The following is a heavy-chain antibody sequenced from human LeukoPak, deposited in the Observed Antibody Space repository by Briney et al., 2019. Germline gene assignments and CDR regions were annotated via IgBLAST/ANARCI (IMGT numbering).Heavy chain of an antibody. CDR2: IYYSGST. D-gene: IGHD4-23*01. CDR3: ARETYGGNSGFDY. J-gene: IGHJ4*02. V-gene: IGHV4-59*01. Sequence: PSETLSLTCTVSGGSINSYYWSWIRQPPGKGLEWIGYIYYSGSTNYNPSLKSRVTISVDTSKNQFSLKLSSVTAADTAVYYCARETYGGNSGFDYWGQGTLVTVSS. CDR1: GGSINSYY.